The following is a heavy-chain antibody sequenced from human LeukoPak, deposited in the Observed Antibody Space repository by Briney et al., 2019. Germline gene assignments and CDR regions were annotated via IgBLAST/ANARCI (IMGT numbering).Heavy chain of an antibody. CDR3: ARGSIAARPNWFDP. J-gene: IGHJ5*02. Sequence: SQTLSLTCTVSGGSISSGSYYWSWIRQPAGKGLERIGRIYTSGSTNYNPSLKSRVTISVDTSKNQFSLKLSSVTAADTAVYYCARGSIAARPNWFDPWGQGTLVTVSS. D-gene: IGHD6-6*01. V-gene: IGHV4-61*02. CDR2: IYTSGST. CDR1: GGSISSGSYY.